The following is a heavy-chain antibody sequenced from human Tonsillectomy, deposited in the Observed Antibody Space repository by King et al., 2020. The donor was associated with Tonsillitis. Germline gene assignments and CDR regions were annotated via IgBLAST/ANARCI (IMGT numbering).Heavy chain of an antibody. CDR1: GFTFSSFG. CDR3: AKLGDPYYYYYYMDV. V-gene: IGHV3-30*18. J-gene: IGHJ6*03. D-gene: IGHD3-10*01. CDR2: ISYDGSNK. Sequence: HVQLVESGGGVVQPGRSLRLSCAASGFTFSSFGMHWVRQAPGKGLEWVAVISYDGSNKYYADSVKGRFTISRDNSNNTLYLQMNILRAEDTAVYYCAKLGDPYYYYYYMDVWGKGTTVTVSS.